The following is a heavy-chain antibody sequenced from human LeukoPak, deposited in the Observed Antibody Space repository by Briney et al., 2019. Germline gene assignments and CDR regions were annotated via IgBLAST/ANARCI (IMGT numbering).Heavy chain of an antibody. CDR1: GGTFSSYA. J-gene: IGHJ5*02. D-gene: IGHD6-13*01. V-gene: IGHV1-18*01. CDR3: ARNREYSSIWWPLGNNWFDP. CDR2: ISAYNGNT. Sequence: ASVKVSCKASGGTFSSYAISWVRQAPGQGLKWMGWISAYNGNTNYAQKLQGRVTMTTDTSTSTAYMELRSLRSDDTAVYYCARNREYSSIWWPLGNNWFDPWGQGTLVTVSS.